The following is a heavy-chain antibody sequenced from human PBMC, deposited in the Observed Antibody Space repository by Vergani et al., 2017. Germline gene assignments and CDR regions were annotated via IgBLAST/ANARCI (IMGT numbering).Heavy chain of an antibody. CDR3: ARDSVASAAFDI. CDR1: GGTFSSYT. CDR2: IITILGIA. J-gene: IGHJ3*02. Sequence: QVQLVQSGAEVKTPGSSVKVSCKASGGTFSSYTISWVRQAPGQGLEWMGRIITILGIANCAQKVQGRVTITADKSTSTAYRELRSLRSEDTAVYYCARDSVASAAFDIWGQGTMVTVSS. D-gene: IGHD6-19*01. V-gene: IGHV1-69*08.